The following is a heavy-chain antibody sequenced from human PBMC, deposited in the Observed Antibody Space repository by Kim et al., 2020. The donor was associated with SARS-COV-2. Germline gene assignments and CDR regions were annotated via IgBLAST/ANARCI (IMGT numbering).Heavy chain of an antibody. CDR2: IYYSGST. Sequence: SETLSLTCTVSGGSISSSSYYWGWIRQPPGKGLEWIGSIYYSGSTYYNPSLKSRVTISVDTSKNQFSLKLSSVTAADTAVYYCASVTGVYYDSSGYYSISYDAFDIWGQGTMVTVSS. V-gene: IGHV4-39*01. D-gene: IGHD3-22*01. J-gene: IGHJ3*02. CDR3: ASVTGVYYDSSGYYSISYDAFDI. CDR1: GGSISSSSYY.